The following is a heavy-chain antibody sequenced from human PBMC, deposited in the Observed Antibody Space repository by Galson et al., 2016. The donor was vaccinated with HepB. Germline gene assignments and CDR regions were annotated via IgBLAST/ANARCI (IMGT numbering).Heavy chain of an antibody. J-gene: IGHJ5*01. CDR3: AGAMAVAGLHWFVS. CDR2: INHSGIT. Sequence: SETLSLTCTVSGASITSHYWTWIRQSPGKKLEWIAYINHSGITNHNPSLESRVSIAIDTSKNVISLSLKSVSAADTAVYYCAGAMAVAGLHWFVSWGQGALVTVSS. CDR1: GASITSHY. D-gene: IGHD6-19*01. V-gene: IGHV4-59*11.